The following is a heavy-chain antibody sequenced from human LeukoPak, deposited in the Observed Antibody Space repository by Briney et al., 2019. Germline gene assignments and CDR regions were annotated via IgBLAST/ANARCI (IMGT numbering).Heavy chain of an antibody. CDR1: GGSISNDH. Sequence: SETLSLTCTVSGGSISNDHFAWIRQPAGKGLEWIGRIHSGGTTNYNPSLTSRVTLSVDTSKNQFSLKLSSVTAADTAVYYCARDRVAEDYYYYYGMDVWGQGTTVTVSS. D-gene: IGHD6-19*01. CDR2: IHSGGTT. J-gene: IGHJ6*02. CDR3: ARDRVAEDYYYYYGMDV. V-gene: IGHV4-4*07.